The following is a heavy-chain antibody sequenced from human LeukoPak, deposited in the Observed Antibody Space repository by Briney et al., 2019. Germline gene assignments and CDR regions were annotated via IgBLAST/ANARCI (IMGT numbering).Heavy chain of an antibody. D-gene: IGHD2-21*01. V-gene: IGHV1-8*02. J-gene: IGHJ6*02. CDR3: ARVGVIPGLGGLFYYYYGMDV. CDR1: GYTFSGYY. Sequence: ASVKVSCKASGYTFSGYYLHWVRQATGQGLEWMGWMNPNSGNTGYAQKFQGRVTMTRNTSISTAYMELSSLRSEDTAVYYCARVGVIPGLGGLFYYYYGMDVWGQGTTVTVSS. CDR2: MNPNSGNT.